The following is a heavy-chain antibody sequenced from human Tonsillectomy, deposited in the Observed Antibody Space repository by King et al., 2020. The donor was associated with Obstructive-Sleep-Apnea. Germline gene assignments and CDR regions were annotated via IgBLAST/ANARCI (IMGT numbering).Heavy chain of an antibody. CDR2: ISWNSGKI. D-gene: IGHD3-22*01. Sequence: VQLVESGGGLVQPGRSLSLSCAASGFTFDDYAMHWVRPAPGKGLEWVSGISWNSGKIGYADSVKGRFTISRDNAKNSLYLQMNSLRTEDTALYYCAKDVDISGSYYGVFDYWGQGTLVTVSS. CDR3: AKDVDISGSYYGVFDY. V-gene: IGHV3-9*01. J-gene: IGHJ4*02. CDR1: GFTFDDYA.